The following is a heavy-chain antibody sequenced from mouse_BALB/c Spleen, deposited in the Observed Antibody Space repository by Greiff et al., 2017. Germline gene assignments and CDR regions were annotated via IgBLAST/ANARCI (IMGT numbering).Heavy chain of an antibody. CDR2: INSNGGST. Sequence: EVKLVESGGGLVKLGGSLKLFCAASGFTFSSYYMSWVRQTPEKRLELVAAINSNGGSTYYPDTVKGRFTISRDNAKNTLYLQMSSLKSEDTALYYCARQAYDGYWYFDVWGAGTTVTVSS. CDR1: GFTFSSYY. D-gene: IGHD2-3*01. CDR3: ARQAYDGYWYFDV. V-gene: IGHV5-6-2*01. J-gene: IGHJ1*01.